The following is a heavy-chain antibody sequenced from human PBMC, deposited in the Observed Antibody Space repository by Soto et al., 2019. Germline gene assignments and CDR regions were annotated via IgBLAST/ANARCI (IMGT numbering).Heavy chain of an antibody. D-gene: IGHD2-21*01. V-gene: IGHV1-69*01. CDR3: ARGGDGYKHRAVY. J-gene: IGHJ4*02. Sequence: QVQLVQSGAEVKEPGSSVKVSCKASGGGNLRDYRTTWVRRAPGQGLEWMGGFIPKLGSANYAQNFQGRVRVTAEESTNTVYVVLRILRSDDTSVYYCARGGDGYKHRAVYWSEGDPVAVTS. CDR1: GGGNLRDYR. CDR2: FIPKLGSA.